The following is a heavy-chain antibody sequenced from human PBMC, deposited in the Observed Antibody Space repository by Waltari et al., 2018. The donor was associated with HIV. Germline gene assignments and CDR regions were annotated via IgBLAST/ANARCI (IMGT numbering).Heavy chain of an antibody. CDR1: GLSVSGNY. J-gene: IGHJ3*02. CDR2: IYNDATT. CDR3: ARRDVIISAFDI. Sequence: EVRLVQSGGGLVQPGGSLRLSCVASGLSVSGNYIGWVRQGPGTGLEWVSLIYNDATTYYADSAKGRFTISRDTSKNTLSLDMNNLRPEDTAVYYCARRDVIISAFDIWGQGSMVTVSS. V-gene: IGHV3-66*02. D-gene: IGHD2-21*01.